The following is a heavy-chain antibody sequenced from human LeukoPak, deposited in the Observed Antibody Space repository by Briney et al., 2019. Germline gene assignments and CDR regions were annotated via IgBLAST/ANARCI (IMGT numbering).Heavy chain of an antibody. J-gene: IGHJ5*02. CDR2: VSGSGGRT. V-gene: IGHV3-23*01. Sequence: PGGSLRLSCVASGFAFSAYALSWVRHTPGKGLEWVSTVSGSGGRTFYADSVKVRFTISRDNSKNTLYLQMDSLRVEDTAVYYCANGSSFISGYSYNWFDPWGQGTLVTVSS. CDR3: ANGSSFISGYSYNWFDP. D-gene: IGHD3-22*01. CDR1: GFAFSAYA.